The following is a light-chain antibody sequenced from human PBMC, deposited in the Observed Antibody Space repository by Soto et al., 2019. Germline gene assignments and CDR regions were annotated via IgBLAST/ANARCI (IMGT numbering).Light chain of an antibody. CDR3: QHYDNLLLT. CDR2: DAF. V-gene: IGKV1-33*01. Sequence: DIQMTQSLSSLSASVGDRVTITCQASQDINTYLNWYQQKPGKAPNLLIYDAFKLETGVPSRFSGGGSGTDFTFTVTSLQPEDIATYFCQHYDNLLLTFGGGTKVEL. CDR1: QDINTY. J-gene: IGKJ4*01.